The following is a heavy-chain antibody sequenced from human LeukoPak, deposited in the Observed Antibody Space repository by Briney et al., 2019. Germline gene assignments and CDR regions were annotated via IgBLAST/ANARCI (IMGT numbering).Heavy chain of an antibody. V-gene: IGHV3-48*02. D-gene: IGHD3-3*01. CDR3: ARDGGYDFWSGYYQDY. CDR1: GFAFNTYS. CDR2: ITSSSTTK. J-gene: IGHJ4*02. Sequence: GGSLRLSCAASGFAFNTYSMNWVRQAPGKGLEWVSSITSSSTTKYYADSVKGRFTISRDNAKNSLYLQMNSLRDEDTAVYYCARDGGYDFWSGYYQDYWGQGTLVTVSS.